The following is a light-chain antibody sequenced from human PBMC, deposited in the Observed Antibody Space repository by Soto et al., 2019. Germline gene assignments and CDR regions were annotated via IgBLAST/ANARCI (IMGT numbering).Light chain of an antibody. CDR1: QSISSW. V-gene: IGKV1-5*01. CDR2: DAS. J-gene: IGKJ1*01. CDR3: QQYNSYWT. Sequence: DIQMTQSPSTLSASVGDRVTITCRASQSISSWLAWYQQKPGKAPKLLIYDASSLESGVPSRFSGSGSGTIFTLPISSLQPDDLATYYCQQYNSYWTFGQGTKV.